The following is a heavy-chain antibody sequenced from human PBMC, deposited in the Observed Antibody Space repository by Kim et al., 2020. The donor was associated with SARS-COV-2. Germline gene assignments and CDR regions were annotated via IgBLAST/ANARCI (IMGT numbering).Heavy chain of an antibody. Sequence: GGSLRLSCVGSGFSFSRFDMSWVRQRPGKGLEWVAATGTTDNTFYSVSAKGRFSVSREDATRSFYLQMNSLTAGDTAVYYCARSNAAARFLLDVWGQGTTVIVS. V-gene: IGHV3-13*04. D-gene: IGHD6-13*01. CDR2: TGTTDNT. CDR1: GFSFSRFD. J-gene: IGHJ6*02. CDR3: ARSNAAARFLLDV.